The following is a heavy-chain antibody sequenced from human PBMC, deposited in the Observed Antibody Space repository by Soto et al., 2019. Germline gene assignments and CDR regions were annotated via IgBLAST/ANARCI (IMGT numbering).Heavy chain of an antibody. D-gene: IGHD4-17*01. J-gene: IGHJ6*02. CDR1: GYTFTSYD. Sequence: ASVKVSCKASGYTFTSYDINWVRQATGQGLEWMGWMNPNSGNTGYAQKFQGRVTMTRNTSISTAYMELSSLRSEDTAVYYCAAGSVTIYYYYYYGMDVWGQGTTVTVSS. CDR3: AAGSVTIYYYYYYGMDV. CDR2: MNPNSGNT. V-gene: IGHV1-8*01.